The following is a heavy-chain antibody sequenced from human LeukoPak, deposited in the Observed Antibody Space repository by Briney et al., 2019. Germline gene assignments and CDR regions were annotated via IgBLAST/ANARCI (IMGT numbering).Heavy chain of an antibody. CDR2: ISSSGSTI. D-gene: IGHD3-22*01. CDR3: ARDRGYYYDSSGYHP. CDR1: AFTFSDYY. V-gene: IGHV3-11*01. J-gene: IGHJ5*02. Sequence: GGSLRLSCAASAFTFSDYYMSWIRQAPGKGLEWVSYISSSGSTISYADSVKGRFTISRDNAKNSLYLQMNTLRADDTAVYYCARDRGYYYDSSGYHPWGEGTLVTVSS.